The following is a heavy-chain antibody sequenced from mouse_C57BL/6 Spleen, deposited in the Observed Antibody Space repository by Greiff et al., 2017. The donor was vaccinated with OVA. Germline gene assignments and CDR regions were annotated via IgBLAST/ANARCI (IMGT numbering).Heavy chain of an antibody. Sequence: EVQVVESGEGLVKPGGSLKLSCAASGFTFSSYAMSWVRQTPEKRLEWVAYISSGGDYIYYADTVKGRFTISRDNARNTLYLQMSSLKSEDTAMYYCTRNSATGTGAWFAYWGQGTLVTVSA. V-gene: IGHV5-9-1*02. D-gene: IGHD4-1*02. J-gene: IGHJ3*01. CDR2: ISSGGDYI. CDR3: TRNSATGTGAWFAY. CDR1: GFTFSSYA.